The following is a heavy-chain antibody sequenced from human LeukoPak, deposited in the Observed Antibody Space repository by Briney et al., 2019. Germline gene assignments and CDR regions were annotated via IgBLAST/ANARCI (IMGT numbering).Heavy chain of an antibody. CDR2: IIPIFGTA. CDR1: GGTFSSYA. D-gene: IGHD6-6*01. Sequence: GSSVKVPCKASGGTFSSYAISWVRQAPGQGLEWMGGIIPIFGTANYAQKFQGRVTITTDESTSTAYMELSSLRSEDTAVYYCARGGIAARRGGAFDIWGQGTMVTVSS. CDR3: ARGGIAARRGGAFDI. V-gene: IGHV1-69*05. J-gene: IGHJ3*02.